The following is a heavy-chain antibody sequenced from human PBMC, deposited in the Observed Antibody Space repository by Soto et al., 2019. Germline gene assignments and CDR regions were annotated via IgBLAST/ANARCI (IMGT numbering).Heavy chain of an antibody. CDR2: IIPILGTA. CDR1: GGTFSSYA. Sequence: QVQLVQSGAEVQKPGSSVKVSCKASGGTFSSYAISWVRQAPGQGLEWMGGIIPILGTANYAQKFQGRVTITADESTSTAYMELSSLRSEDTAVYYCASKYSSGWTKYYYYGMDIWGQGTTVTVSS. CDR3: ASKYSSGWTKYYYYGMDI. D-gene: IGHD6-19*01. V-gene: IGHV1-69*01. J-gene: IGHJ6*02.